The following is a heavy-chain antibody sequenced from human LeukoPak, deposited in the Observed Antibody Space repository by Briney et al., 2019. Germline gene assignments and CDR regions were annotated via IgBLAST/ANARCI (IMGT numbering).Heavy chain of an antibody. CDR3: ARVVRDSDAFDI. D-gene: IGHD2-15*01. V-gene: IGHV1-46*01. J-gene: IGHJ3*02. Sequence: ASVKVSCKASGYTFTSYYMHWVQQAPGQGLEWMGIIDPSGGSTSYAQKLQGRVTMTTDTSTSTAYMELRSLRSDDTAVYYCARVVRDSDAFDIWGQGTMVTVSS. CDR1: GYTFTSYY. CDR2: IDPSGGST.